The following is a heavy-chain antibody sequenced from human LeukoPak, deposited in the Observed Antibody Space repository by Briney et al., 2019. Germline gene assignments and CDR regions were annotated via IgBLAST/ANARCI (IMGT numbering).Heavy chain of an antibody. CDR3: ARDPALANTPHFDY. V-gene: IGHV3-30-3*01. CDR1: GFTFSSYA. J-gene: IGHJ4*02. Sequence: SRGSLRLSCAASGFTFSSYAMHWVRQAPGKGLEWVAVISYDGSNKYYADSVKGRFTISRDNSKNTLYLQMNSLRAEDTAVYYCARDPALANTPHFDYWGQGTLVTVSS. CDR2: ISYDGSNK.